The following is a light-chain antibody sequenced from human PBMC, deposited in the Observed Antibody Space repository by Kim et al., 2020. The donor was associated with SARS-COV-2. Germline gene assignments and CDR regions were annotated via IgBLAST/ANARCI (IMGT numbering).Light chain of an antibody. CDR2: AAS. V-gene: IGKV1-17*01. CDR3: LQHNSYPYT. CDR1: QDITND. J-gene: IGKJ2*01. Sequence: SASVGDRVTITCRASQDITNDLGWFQQKPGKAPKRLIYAASSLQSGVPSRFSGSGYGTDFTLTISSLQPEDFVTYYCLQHNSYPYTFGQGTKLEI.